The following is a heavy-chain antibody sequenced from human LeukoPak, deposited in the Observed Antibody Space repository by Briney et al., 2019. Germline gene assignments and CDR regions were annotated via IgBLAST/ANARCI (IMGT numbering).Heavy chain of an antibody. J-gene: IGHJ4*02. Sequence: ASVKVPCKAPGYTFTGYYMHWVRQAPGQGLEWMGWINPNSGGTNYAQKFQGRVTMTRDTSISTAYMELSRLRSDDTAVYYCARDRSRSVVVTAILGYWGQGTLVTVSS. CDR3: ARDRSRSVVVTAILGY. V-gene: IGHV1-2*02. CDR2: INPNSGGT. D-gene: IGHD2-21*02. CDR1: GYTFTGYY.